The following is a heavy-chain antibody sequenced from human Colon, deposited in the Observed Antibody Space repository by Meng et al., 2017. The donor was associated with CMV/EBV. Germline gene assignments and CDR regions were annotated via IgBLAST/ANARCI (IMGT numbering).Heavy chain of an antibody. J-gene: IGHJ4*02. CDR2: ISSSSSYM. CDR1: GFTFSSSS. CDR3: ARERGYSYGYADY. D-gene: IGHD5-18*01. Sequence: AASGFTFSSSSMNWVRRAPGMGVEWVSSISSSSSYMYYADSVKGRFTISRDNAKNSLYLQVNSLRTEDTAVYYCARERGYSYGYADYWGQGTLVTVSS. V-gene: IGHV3-21*01.